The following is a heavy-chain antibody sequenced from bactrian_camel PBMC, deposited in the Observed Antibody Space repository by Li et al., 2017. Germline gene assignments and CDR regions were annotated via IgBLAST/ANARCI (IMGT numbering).Heavy chain of an antibody. J-gene: IGHJ4*01. CDR1: GHSRGSNC. CDR3: AAAPWWYQTRCVRPPANFFN. CDR2: IRRDGGET. V-gene: IGHV3S32*01. Sequence: QLVESGGGSVQAGGSLRLSCKVSGHSRGSNCVGWYRLPPGRAPAEREGIAAIRRDGGETWYADSVTGRFTISQDAAEKTTYLQMSSLKPEDTGMYYCAAAPWWYQTRCVRPPANFFNWGQGTQVTVS. D-gene: IGHD2*01.